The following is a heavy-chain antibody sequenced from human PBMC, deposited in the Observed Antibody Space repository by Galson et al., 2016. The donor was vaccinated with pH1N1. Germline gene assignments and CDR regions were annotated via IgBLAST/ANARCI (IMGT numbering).Heavy chain of an antibody. CDR2: IDPSNGGT. CDR1: GYTFTREY. J-gene: IGHJ4*02. D-gene: IGHD7-27*01. Sequence: SVKVSCKASGYTFTREYIHWVRQAPGQGLEWMGVIDPSNGGTTYSQNFQGLVTMTRDTSTNIVYMELSGLKSEDTAVYFCIRDLGRLRDYWGQGTLVTVSS. V-gene: IGHV1-46*01. CDR3: IRDLGRLRDY.